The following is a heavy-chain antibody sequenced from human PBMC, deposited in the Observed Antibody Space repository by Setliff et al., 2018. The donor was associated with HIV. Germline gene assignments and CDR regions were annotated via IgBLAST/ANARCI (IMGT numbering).Heavy chain of an antibody. CDR3: ARQGAGYYYDSSDYYTGNGFDM. CDR1: GASISSYY. CDR2: IYTSGNT. D-gene: IGHD3-22*01. V-gene: IGHV4-4*07. Sequence: TLSLTCTVSGASISSYYWNWFRQPAGKGLESLGRIYTSGNTNYNPSLKSRVTMSVDTSKNQFSLTLTSVTAADTAIYYCARQGAGYYYDSSDYYTGNGFDMWGQGTMVTVSS. J-gene: IGHJ3*02.